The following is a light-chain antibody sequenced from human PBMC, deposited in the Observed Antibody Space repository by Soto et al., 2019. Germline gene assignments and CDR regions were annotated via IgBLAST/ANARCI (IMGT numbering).Light chain of an antibody. V-gene: IGLV2-23*02. CDR2: EVS. Sequence: QSVLSQPASVSGSPGQSITISCTGTSSDVGSNDLVSWYQQHPGKAPKLMIYEVSKWPSGISNRFSGSKSGNTASLTISGLQAEDEGDYYCCSYVGRSDSYVFGAGTKVTVL. CDR3: CSYVGRSDSYV. CDR1: SSDVGSNDL. J-gene: IGLJ1*01.